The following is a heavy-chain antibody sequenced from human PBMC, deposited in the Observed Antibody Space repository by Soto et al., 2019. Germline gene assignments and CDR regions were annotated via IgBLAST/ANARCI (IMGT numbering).Heavy chain of an antibody. J-gene: IGHJ4*02. CDR2: IYPSDSDT. V-gene: IGHV5-51*01. D-gene: IGHD3-3*01. CDR3: AGGGVSTRSFDY. Sequence: GESLKISCKGSGYNFAGYWSAWVRQMPGKGLELMGIIYPSDSDTRYRPSFQGQATISADKSISSAFLQWSSLRASDTAMYYCAGGGVSTRSFDYWGQGTPVTVSS. CDR1: GYNFAGYW.